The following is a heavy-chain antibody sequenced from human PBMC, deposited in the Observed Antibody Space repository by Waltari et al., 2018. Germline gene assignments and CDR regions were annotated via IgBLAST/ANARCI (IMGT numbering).Heavy chain of an antibody. CDR1: SSGYY. CDR3: SRDSTSYVLRFLEWLANVGSHEYYYYGMDV. J-gene: IGHJ6*02. Sequence: SSGYYWGWIRPPPGKGLEWIGSIYHSGSTYYNPSLKSRVTISVDTSKNQFSLKLSSVTAADTAVYYCSRDSTSYVLRFLEWLANVGSHEYYYYGMDVWGQGTTVTVSS. V-gene: IGHV4-38-2*02. CDR2: IYHSGST. D-gene: IGHD3-3*01.